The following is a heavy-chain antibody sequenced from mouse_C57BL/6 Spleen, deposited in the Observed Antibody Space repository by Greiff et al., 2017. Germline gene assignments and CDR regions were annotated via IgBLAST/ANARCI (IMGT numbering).Heavy chain of an antibody. Sequence: QVQLQQPGAELVRPGSSVKLSCKASGYTFTRSWMAWVKQRPGQGLEWIGHIYPSDRETQYNQKFKDEATLTVDNSSSTAYRQLSSLTSADAAVYYCARRYYGPFAYWGQGTLVTVSA. CDR2: IYPSDRET. CDR1: GYTFTRSW. J-gene: IGHJ3*01. V-gene: IGHV1-61*01. CDR3: ARRYYGPFAY. D-gene: IGHD1-2*01.